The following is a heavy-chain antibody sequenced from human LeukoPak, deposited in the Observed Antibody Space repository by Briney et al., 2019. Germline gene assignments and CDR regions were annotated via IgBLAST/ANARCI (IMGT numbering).Heavy chain of an antibody. V-gene: IGHV3-30*18. CDR3: ANRIAVTGPPHH. CDR2: ISYDGSNK. CDR1: GFTFSNYG. J-gene: IGHJ1*01. D-gene: IGHD6-19*01. Sequence: PGGSLRLSCTASGFTFSNYGMHWVRQAPGKGLERVAVISYDGSNKYYADSVKGRFTISRDNSKNTLYLQMNSLRPEDTAVYYCANRIAVTGPPHHWGQGTLVTVSS.